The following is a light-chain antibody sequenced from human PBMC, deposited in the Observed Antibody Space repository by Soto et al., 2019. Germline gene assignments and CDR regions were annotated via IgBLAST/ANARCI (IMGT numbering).Light chain of an antibody. V-gene: IGKV1-39*01. CDR2: TAS. CDR1: QSIGIF. Sequence: DIQMTQSPSSLSASVGDKVTITCRASQSIGIFLNWYQQKPGKAPQLLIYTASSLPSGVPSRFSASGSGTDFTLTIRSLQTEDFATYYCQQTYSLVTFGGGTKVEIK. CDR3: QQTYSLVT. J-gene: IGKJ4*01.